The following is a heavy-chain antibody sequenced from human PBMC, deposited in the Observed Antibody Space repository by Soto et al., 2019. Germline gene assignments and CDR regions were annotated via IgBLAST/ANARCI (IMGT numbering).Heavy chain of an antibody. CDR3: ANAGHGDSRVYFDY. V-gene: IGHV3-7*01. CDR1: GFTFSSYW. J-gene: IGHJ4*02. D-gene: IGHD4-17*01. Sequence: PGGSLRRSCGGSGFTFSSYWMSWVRQAPGKGLEWVANIKQDGSEKYYVDSVKGRFTISRDNAKNSLYLQMNSLRAEDTAVYYCANAGHGDSRVYFDYWGQGTLVTVS. CDR2: IKQDGSEK.